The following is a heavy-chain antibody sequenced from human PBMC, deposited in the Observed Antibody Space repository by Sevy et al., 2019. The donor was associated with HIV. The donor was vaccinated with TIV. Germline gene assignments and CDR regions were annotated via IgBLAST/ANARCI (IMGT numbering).Heavy chain of an antibody. V-gene: IGHV3-11*01. Sequence: GGSLRLSCAASGFTFSDYYMSWIRQAPGKGLEWVSYISSSGSTIYYADSVKGRFTISRDNAKNSRYLQMNSLRAEETAVYYCARESWFEELAPDYWGQGTLVTVSS. J-gene: IGHJ4*02. CDR2: ISSSGSTI. CDR1: GFTFSDYY. D-gene: IGHD3-10*01. CDR3: ARESWFEELAPDY.